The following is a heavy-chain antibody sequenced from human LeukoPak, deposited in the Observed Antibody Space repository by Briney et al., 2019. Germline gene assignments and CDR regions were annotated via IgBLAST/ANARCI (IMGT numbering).Heavy chain of an antibody. CDR2: MNESGGT. CDR1: GGSFSGYY. D-gene: IGHD3-9*01. V-gene: IGHV4-34*01. CDR3: ARLSKGRYFDYIFDY. Sequence: SETLSLTCAVSGGSFSGYYWSWIRQPPGKGLEWIGEMNESGGTTYNPSLKSRVTMSVDPSKNQLSLKLTSVTAADTAVYYCARLSKGRYFDYIFDYWGQGTLVTVSS. J-gene: IGHJ4*02.